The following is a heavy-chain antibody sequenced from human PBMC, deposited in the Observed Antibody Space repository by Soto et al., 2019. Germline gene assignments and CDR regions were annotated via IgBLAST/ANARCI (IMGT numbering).Heavy chain of an antibody. CDR1: GYKFGSAW. Sequence: GESLKISCKGVGYKFGSAWIGWVRQMPGKGLEWMGIIKPGTSDIRYSPSCRGHVTISADEAVSTAYLQWSSLKASDTAMYYCARQLSHICDSWGQGTLVTISS. CDR3: ARQLSHICDS. D-gene: IGHD3-3*02. J-gene: IGHJ4*02. V-gene: IGHV5-51*01. CDR2: IKPGTSDI.